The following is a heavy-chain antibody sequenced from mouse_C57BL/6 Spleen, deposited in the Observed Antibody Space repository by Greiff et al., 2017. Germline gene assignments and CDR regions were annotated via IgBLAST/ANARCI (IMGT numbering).Heavy chain of an antibody. V-gene: IGHV1-64*01. CDR2: IHPNSGST. J-gene: IGHJ3*01. D-gene: IGHD2-2*01. Sequence: QVQLKQPGAELVKPGASVKLSCKASGYTFTSYWMHWVKQRPGQGLEWIGMIHPNSGSTNYNEKFKSKATLTVDKSSSTAYMQLSSLTSEDSAVYYCARFYGYDVWFAYWGQGTLVTVSA. CDR3: ARFYGYDVWFAY. CDR1: GYTFTSYW.